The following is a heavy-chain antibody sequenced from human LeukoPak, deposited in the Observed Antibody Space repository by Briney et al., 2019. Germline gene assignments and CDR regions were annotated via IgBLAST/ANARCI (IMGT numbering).Heavy chain of an antibody. V-gene: IGHV3-66*01. J-gene: IGHJ4*02. Sequence: GGSLRLSCAASGFTVSSNYMSWVRQAPGKGLEWVSVIYSGGRTEYADSVKGRFTISRDNSKNTLYLQMNSLRAEDKAVYYCGRKRGIYYGVTLDYWGQGTRVTVSS. CDR3: GRKRGIYYGVTLDY. D-gene: IGHD3-16*01. CDR1: GFTVSSNY. CDR2: IYSGGRT.